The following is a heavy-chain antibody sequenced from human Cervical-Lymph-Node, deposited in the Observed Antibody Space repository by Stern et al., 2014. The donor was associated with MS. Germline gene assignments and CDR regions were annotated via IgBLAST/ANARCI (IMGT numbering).Heavy chain of an antibody. CDR3: ARDTGYSSGWTHINGGYYYYYYGMDV. J-gene: IGHJ6*02. V-gene: IGHV1-18*01. D-gene: IGHD6-19*01. Sequence: QVQLLESGAEVKKPGASVKVSCKASGYTFTSYGISWVRQAPGQGLEWMGWISAYNGNTNYPQKLQGRVTMTTDTSTSTAYMELRSLRSDDTAVYYCARDTGYSSGWTHINGGYYYYYYGMDVWGQGTTVTVSS. CDR2: ISAYNGNT. CDR1: GYTFTSYG.